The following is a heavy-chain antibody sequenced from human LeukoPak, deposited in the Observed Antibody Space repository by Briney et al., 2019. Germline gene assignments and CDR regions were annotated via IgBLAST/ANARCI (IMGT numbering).Heavy chain of an antibody. CDR2: ISPYNGNT. V-gene: IGHV1-18*01. D-gene: IGHD3-9*01. CDR1: GYTFTIYG. J-gene: IGHJ3*02. CDR3: ARQSMTGNERGDDAFDI. Sequence: ASVKVSCKASGYTFTIYGIIWVRQAPGQGLEWMGWISPYNGNTNYAQKLQGRVTMTTDTSTSTAYMELRSLRSDDTAVYYCARQSMTGNERGDDAFDIWGQGTMVTVSS.